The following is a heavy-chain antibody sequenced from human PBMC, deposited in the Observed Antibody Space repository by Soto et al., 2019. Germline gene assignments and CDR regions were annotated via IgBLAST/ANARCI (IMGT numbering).Heavy chain of an antibody. D-gene: IGHD3-9*01. CDR3: AKVPRPDPLTGYYVDYFDY. CDR1: GNTFIDYY. Sequence: GASVKVSCKASGNTFIDYYIHWVRQAPGQGLEWMGYINPNTGGTKFAQKFQGRVTMTRDTSITTAYMDLSSLKSDDTAVYYCAKVPRPDPLTGYYVDYFDYWGQGTLVTVSS. V-gene: IGHV1-2*02. J-gene: IGHJ4*02. CDR2: INPNTGGT.